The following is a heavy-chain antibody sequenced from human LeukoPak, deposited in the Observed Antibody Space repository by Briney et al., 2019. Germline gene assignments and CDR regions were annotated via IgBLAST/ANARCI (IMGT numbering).Heavy chain of an antibody. CDR1: GGTFSSYA. CDR3: AVGYCSGGSCYGLYTGDNWFDP. CDR2: IIPIFGTA. V-gene: IGHV1-69*13. J-gene: IGHJ5*02. Sequence: SVEVSCKASGGTFSSYAISWVRQAPGQGLEWVGGIIPIFGTANYAQKFQGRVTITADESTSTAYMELSSLRSEDTAVYYCAVGYCSGGSCYGLYTGDNWFDPWGQGTLVTVSS. D-gene: IGHD2-15*01.